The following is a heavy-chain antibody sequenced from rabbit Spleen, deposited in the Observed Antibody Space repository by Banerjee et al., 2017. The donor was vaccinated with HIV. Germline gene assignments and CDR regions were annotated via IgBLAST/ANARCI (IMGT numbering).Heavy chain of an antibody. CDR3: ARESIYNGDGDDKGFNL. CDR2: IDPVFGSA. Sequence: QSLEESGGDLVKPGASLTLTCTASGVSFSSSSYLCWVRQAPGKGLEWIGYIDPVFGSAYYASWVNGRFSISRENTQNTVSLQLNSLTAADTATYFCARESIYNGDGDDKGFNLWGQGTLVTVS. V-gene: IGHV1S40*01. J-gene: IGHJ4*01. CDR1: GVSFSSSSY. D-gene: IGHD2-1*01.